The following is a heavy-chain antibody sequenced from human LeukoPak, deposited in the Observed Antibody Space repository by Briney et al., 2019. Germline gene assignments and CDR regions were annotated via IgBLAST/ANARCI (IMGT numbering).Heavy chain of an antibody. CDR2: ISYDVGKK. Sequence: GGSVRLSCAASGFTFSSYGMHWVRQAPGKGLEWVAVISYDVGKKYYADSVKGRFTISRDNSKNTLYLQMNSLRAEDTAVYYCAKDDYYDTSGYRDWGQGTLVTVSS. CDR3: AKDDYYDTSGYRD. V-gene: IGHV3-30*18. D-gene: IGHD3-22*01. J-gene: IGHJ4*02. CDR1: GFTFSSYG.